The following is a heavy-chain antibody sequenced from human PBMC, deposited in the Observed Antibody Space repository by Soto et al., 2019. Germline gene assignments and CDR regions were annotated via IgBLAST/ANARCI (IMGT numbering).Heavy chain of an antibody. CDR1: GGSISSSSYY. CDR2: IYYSGST. Sequence: SETLSLTCTVTGGSISSSSYYWGWIRQPPGKGLEWIGSIYYSGSTYYNPSLKSRVTISVDTSKNQFSMKLSSVTAADTAVYYCASLPFGGIAVAPNPIDYWGQGTLVTVSS. CDR3: ASLPFGGIAVAPNPIDY. D-gene: IGHD6-19*01. V-gene: IGHV4-39*01. J-gene: IGHJ4*02.